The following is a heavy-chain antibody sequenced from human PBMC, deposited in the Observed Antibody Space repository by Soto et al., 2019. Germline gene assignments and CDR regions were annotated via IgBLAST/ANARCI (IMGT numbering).Heavy chain of an antibody. J-gene: IGHJ5*02. CDR1: GYTFTSYA. V-gene: IGHV1-3*01. CDR2: INAGNGNT. CDR3: ARASNRRCSYGWGGGSNNWFDP. Sequence: ASVKVSCKASGYTFTSYAMHWVRQAPGQRLEWMGWINAGNGNTKYSQKFQGRATMTRDTSISTAYMELSRLRSDDTAVYYCARASNRRCSYGWGGGSNNWFDPWGQGTLVTVSS. D-gene: IGHD5-18*01.